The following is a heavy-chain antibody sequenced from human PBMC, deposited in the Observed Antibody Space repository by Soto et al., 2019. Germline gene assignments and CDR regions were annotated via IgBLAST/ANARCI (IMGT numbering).Heavy chain of an antibody. D-gene: IGHD6-19*01. J-gene: IGHJ4*02. CDR1: ALTVSGAY. V-gene: IGHV3-53*01. CDR2: IHSDGRT. CDR3: AGGIAVPGSIDF. Sequence: VQLVESGGGLIQPGGCLRLSCAASALTVSGAYMSWVRQAPTKGLEWVSVIHSDGRTDYADSVKGRFTISRDNSKNTLYLQMNGLRADDTAVYYCAGGIAVPGSIDFWGQGTLVTVSS.